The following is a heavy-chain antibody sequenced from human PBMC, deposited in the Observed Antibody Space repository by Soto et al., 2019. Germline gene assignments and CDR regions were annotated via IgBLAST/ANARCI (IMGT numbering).Heavy chain of an antibody. J-gene: IGHJ6*03. CDR2: IKQDGREK. D-gene: IGHD2-2*01. Sequence: EVQLVESGGGLVQPGGSLRLSCAASGFTFSSYWMSWVRQAPGKGLEWVANIKQDGREKYYVDSVKGRLTISRDNAKNSLYLQMNSLRAEDTAVYYCARSVVVPAAYFDYLDVWGKGTTVTVSS. CDR1: GFTFSSYW. CDR3: ARSVVVPAAYFDYLDV. V-gene: IGHV3-7*01.